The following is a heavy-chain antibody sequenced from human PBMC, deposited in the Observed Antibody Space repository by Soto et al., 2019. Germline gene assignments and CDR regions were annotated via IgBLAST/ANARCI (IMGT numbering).Heavy chain of an antibody. J-gene: IGHJ5*02. V-gene: IGHV1-69*01. D-gene: IGHD6-19*01. CDR2: IITMFNTA. CDR1: GGSDVFNNYP. CDR3: ARHYPTAVSGAGWFDT. Sequence: QVQLVQSGAEIKKPASSVKVSCKASGGSDVFNNYPVSWVRQAPGQGLEWMGAIITMFNTADYAQRFLVRVTITADEFTRTGYMELTILTSDETSVYYSARHYPTAVSGAGWFDTWGQGTLVTVSS.